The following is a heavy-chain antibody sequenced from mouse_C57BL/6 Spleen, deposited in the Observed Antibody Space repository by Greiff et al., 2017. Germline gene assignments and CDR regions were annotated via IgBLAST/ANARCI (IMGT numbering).Heavy chain of an antibody. D-gene: IGHD1-1*01. V-gene: IGHV1-52*01. CDR2: IDPSDSET. Sequence: QVQLQQPGAELVRPGSSVKLSCKASGYTFTSYWMHWVKQRPIQGLEWIGNIDPSDSETHYNQKFKDKATLTVYKSSSTAYMQLSSLTSEDSAVYYCARAPPGSSWRNAMDYWGQGTSVTVSS. CDR3: ARAPPGSSWRNAMDY. CDR1: GYTFTSYW. J-gene: IGHJ4*01.